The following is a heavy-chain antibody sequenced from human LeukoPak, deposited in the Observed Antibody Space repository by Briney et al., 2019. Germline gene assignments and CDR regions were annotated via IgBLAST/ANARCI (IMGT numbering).Heavy chain of an antibody. CDR3: ASNFWSNQPAGYYYYCYMDV. V-gene: IGHV1-69*05. CDR2: IIPIFGTA. J-gene: IGHJ6*03. Sequence: SVKVSCKASGGTFSSYAISWVRQAPGQGLEWMGGIIPIFGTANYAQKFQGRVTITTDESTSTAYMELSSLRSEDTAVYYCASNFWSNQPAGYYYYCYMDVWGKGTTVTVSS. CDR1: GGTFSSYA. D-gene: IGHD3-3*01.